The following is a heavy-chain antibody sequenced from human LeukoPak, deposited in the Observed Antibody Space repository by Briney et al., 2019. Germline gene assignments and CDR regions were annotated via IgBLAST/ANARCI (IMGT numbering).Heavy chain of an antibody. CDR2: IYYSGST. CDR1: GGSISSSSYY. V-gene: IGHV4-39*01. CDR3: ASDLGYSSGWVAFDI. D-gene: IGHD6-19*01. J-gene: IGHJ3*02. Sequence: SETLSLTCTVSGGSISSSSYYWGWIRQPPGKGLEWIGSIYYSGSTYYNPSLKSRVTISVDTSKNQFSLKLSSVTAADTAVYYCASDLGYSSGWVAFDIWGQGTMATVSS.